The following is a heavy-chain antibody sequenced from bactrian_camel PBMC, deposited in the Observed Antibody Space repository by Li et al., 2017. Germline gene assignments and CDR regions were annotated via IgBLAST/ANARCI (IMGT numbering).Heavy chain of an antibody. CDR3: AADQLYGTCRDVLDFPA. CDR1: EYTYSSYC. J-gene: IGHJ4*01. D-gene: IGHD6*01. CDR2: LWIGGATT. V-gene: IGHV3S42*01. Sequence: VQLVESGGGSAQAGGSLRLSCAASEYTYSSYCMGWFRQRAGKDREGLAVLWIGGATTSYADSVKGRFIITRDKAKDLVYLQMNGLQPEDTGMYYCAADQLYGTCRDVLDFPARGQGTQVTVS.